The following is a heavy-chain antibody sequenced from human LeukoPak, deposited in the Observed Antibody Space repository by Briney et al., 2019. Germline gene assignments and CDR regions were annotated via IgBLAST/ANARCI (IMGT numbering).Heavy chain of an antibody. CDR1: GYTFTSYG. Sequence: ASVKVSCKASGYTFTSYGISWVRQAPGQGLEWMGWISAYNGNTNYAQKLQGRVTMTTDTSTSTAYMELRSLRSDDTAVYYCARDPELYDFWSGYYGEGGEDAFDIWGQGTMVTVSS. J-gene: IGHJ3*02. D-gene: IGHD3-3*01. V-gene: IGHV1-18*01. CDR2: ISAYNGNT. CDR3: ARDPELYDFWSGYYGEGGEDAFDI.